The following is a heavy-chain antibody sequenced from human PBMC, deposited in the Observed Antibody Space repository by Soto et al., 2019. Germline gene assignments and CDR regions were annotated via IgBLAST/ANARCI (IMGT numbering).Heavy chain of an antibody. Sequence: GGSLRLSCTASGFSFSHHYMHWVRQAPGKGLEWVAVIWYDGSNKYYADSVKGRFTISRDNSKNTLYLQMNSLRAEDTAVYYCAGGAGRFSDVWGQGTTVTVSS. D-gene: IGHD3-3*01. CDR2: IWYDGSNK. CDR1: GFSFSHHY. J-gene: IGHJ6*02. V-gene: IGHV3-33*08. CDR3: AGGAGRFSDV.